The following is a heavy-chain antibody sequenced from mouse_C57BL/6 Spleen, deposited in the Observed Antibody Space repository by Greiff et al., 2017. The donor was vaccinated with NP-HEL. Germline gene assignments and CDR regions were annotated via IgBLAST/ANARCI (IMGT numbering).Heavy chain of an antibody. V-gene: IGHV7-3*01. CDR1: GFTFTDYY. J-gene: IGHJ2*01. Sequence: EVQGVESGGGLVQPGGSLSLSCAASGFTFTDYYMSWVRQPPGKALEWLGFIRHKANGYTTEYSASVKGRFTISRDNSQSILYLQMNALRAEDSATYCCARWGDRVSPFDYWGQGTTLTVSS. CDR3: ARWGDRVSPFDY. CDR2: IRHKANGYTT. D-gene: IGHD2-14*01.